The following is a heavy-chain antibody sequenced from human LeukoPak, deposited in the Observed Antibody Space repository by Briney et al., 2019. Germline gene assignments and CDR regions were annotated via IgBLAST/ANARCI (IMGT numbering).Heavy chain of an antibody. CDR3: ARGLRGAGIAVAGIGYAFDI. CDR2: INHSESI. CDR1: GESFSGYY. D-gene: IGHD6-19*01. V-gene: IGHV4-34*01. Sequence: PSETLSLTCAVYGESFSGYYWSWIRQPPGKGLEWIGEINHSESINYNPSLKSRVTISVDKSKNQFSLKLSSVTAADTAVYYCARGLRGAGIAVAGIGYAFDIWGQGTMVTVSS. J-gene: IGHJ3*02.